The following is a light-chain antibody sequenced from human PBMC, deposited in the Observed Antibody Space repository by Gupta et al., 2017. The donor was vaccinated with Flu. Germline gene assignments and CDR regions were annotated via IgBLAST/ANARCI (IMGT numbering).Light chain of an antibody. CDR1: QSVRHY. CDR3: QQRNNWPLYS. CDR2: DAA. V-gene: IGKV3-11*01. Sequence: EIVLTQSPATLSLSPGERATLSCRASQSVRHYLAWYQHKPGQAPRLLIYDAANRATGIPARFSGSGSGTDFTLTISSLEPEDFAVYYCQQRNNWPLYSFGQGTKLEIK. J-gene: IGKJ2*03.